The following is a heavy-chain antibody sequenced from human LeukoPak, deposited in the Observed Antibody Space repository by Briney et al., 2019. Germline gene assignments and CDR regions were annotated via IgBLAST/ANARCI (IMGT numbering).Heavy chain of an antibody. V-gene: IGHV1-18*01. Sequence: GASEKVSCKASGYTFTSYGISWVRQAPGQGLEWMGWISAYNGNTNYAQKLQGRVTMTTDTSTSTAYMELRSLRSDDTAVYYCARVDIVATIAYYYYMDVWGKGTTVTVSS. CDR1: GYTFTSYG. D-gene: IGHD5-12*01. J-gene: IGHJ6*03. CDR2: ISAYNGNT. CDR3: ARVDIVATIAYYYYMDV.